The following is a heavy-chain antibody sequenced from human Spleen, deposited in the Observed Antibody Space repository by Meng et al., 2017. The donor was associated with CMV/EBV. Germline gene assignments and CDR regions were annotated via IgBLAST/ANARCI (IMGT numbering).Heavy chain of an antibody. CDR3: ARRAQRGKADY. Sequence: SCAPSGFPFSSYAMHWVRQAPGKGLDWLAVISYDGSNKYYADSVKGRFTISRDNSKNTLYLQMNSLRAEDTAVYYCARRAQRGKADYWGQGTLVTVSS. CDR2: ISYDGSNK. V-gene: IGHV3-30-3*01. CDR1: GFPFSSYA. J-gene: IGHJ4*02.